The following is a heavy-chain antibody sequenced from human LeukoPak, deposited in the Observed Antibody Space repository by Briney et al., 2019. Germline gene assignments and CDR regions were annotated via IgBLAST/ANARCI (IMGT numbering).Heavy chain of an antibody. CDR3: AGERGYGWGGGYNYYGMDV. V-gene: IGHV3-48*03. CDR2: VSSSGSTI. CDR1: GFAFSSYE. J-gene: IGHJ6*02. D-gene: IGHD3-16*01. Sequence: GGSLRLSCAASGFAFSSYEMNWVRQAPGRGLEWVSYVSSSGSTIYYADSVKGRFTISRDNAKNSLYLQMNSLRAEDTAVYYCAGERGYGWGGGYNYYGMDVWGQGTTVTVSS.